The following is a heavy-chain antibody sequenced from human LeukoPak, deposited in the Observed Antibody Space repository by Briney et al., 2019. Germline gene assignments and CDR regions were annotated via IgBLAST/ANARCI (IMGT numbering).Heavy chain of an antibody. Sequence: SETLSLTCAVYGGSFSGYYWSWIRQPPGKGLEWIGEINHSGSTNYNPSLKSRVTISVDTSKNQFSLRLSSVTAADTAVYYCARGYYYYYMDVWGKGTTVTISS. CDR1: GGSFSGYY. J-gene: IGHJ6*03. CDR3: ARGYYYYYMDV. V-gene: IGHV4-34*01. CDR2: INHSGST.